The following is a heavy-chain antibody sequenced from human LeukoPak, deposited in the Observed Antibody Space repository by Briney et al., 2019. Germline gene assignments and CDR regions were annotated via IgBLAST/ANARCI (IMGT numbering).Heavy chain of an antibody. CDR2: IYTTGTA. J-gene: IGHJ3*02. D-gene: IGHD6-6*01. CDR3: ARDHSSSSWMDSFEI. V-gene: IGHV4-4*07. CDR1: GGSIGPYY. Sequence: SETLSLTGIISGGSIGPYYWSWIRQAAGKGPEWIGRIYTTGTADYNPSLKGRVFLSVDTSKNQFSLKVTSVTAADTAVYYCARDHSSSSWMDSFEIWGPGTKVTVSS.